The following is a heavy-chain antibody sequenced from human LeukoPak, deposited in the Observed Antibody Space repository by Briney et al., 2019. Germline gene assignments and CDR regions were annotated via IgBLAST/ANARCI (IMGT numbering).Heavy chain of an antibody. CDR3: AREPPGHFFDY. CDR1: GGSISSYY. Sequence: PETLSLTCTVSGGSISSYYWSWIRQPPGKGLEWIGYIYYSGSANYNPSLKSRVTISVDTSKNQFSLKLSSVTAADTAVYYCAREPPGHFFDYWGQGTLVTVSS. CDR2: IYYSGSA. J-gene: IGHJ4*02. V-gene: IGHV4-59*01.